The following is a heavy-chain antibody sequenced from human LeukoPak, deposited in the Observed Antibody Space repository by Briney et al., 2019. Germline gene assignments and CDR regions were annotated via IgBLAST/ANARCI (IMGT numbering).Heavy chain of an antibody. CDR1: EFTLRSYN. CDR2: ISTSSTYI. J-gene: IGHJ4*02. CDR3: ARDASGSSIGLIDF. Sequence: PGGSLRLSCAASEFTLRSYNMHWVRQAPGKGLEWVSYISTSSTYIYYADSVKGRFTISRENAKNSLYLHMDSLRAEDTAVYYCARDASGSSIGLIDFWGQGTLVTVSS. V-gene: IGHV3-21*01. D-gene: IGHD1-26*01.